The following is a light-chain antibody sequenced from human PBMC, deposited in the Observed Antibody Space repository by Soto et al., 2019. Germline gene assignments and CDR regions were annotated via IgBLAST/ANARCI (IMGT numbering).Light chain of an antibody. V-gene: IGKV1-13*02. CDR2: DAS. CDR3: QQFNSYPPALT. Sequence: AIQLTQSPSSLSASVVDRVTITCRASQGISSALAWYQQKPGKAPKLLIYDASSLESGVPSRFSGSGSGTEFTRTISSLQPEDFATYCCQQFNSYPPALTVGGGPKVEIK. CDR1: QGISSA. J-gene: IGKJ4*01.